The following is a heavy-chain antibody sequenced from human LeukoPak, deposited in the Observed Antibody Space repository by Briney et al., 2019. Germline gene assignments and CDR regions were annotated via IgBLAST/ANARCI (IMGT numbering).Heavy chain of an antibody. CDR3: ARAAHWNYDNYDY. Sequence: GGSLRLSCAASGFTFSSYSMNWVRQAPGKGLEWVSSISSSSSYIYYADSVKGRFTISRDNAKNSLYLQMNSLRAEDTAVYYCARAAHWNYDNYDYWGQGTLATVSS. J-gene: IGHJ4*02. CDR2: ISSSSSYI. CDR1: GFTFSSYS. D-gene: IGHD1-7*01. V-gene: IGHV3-21*01.